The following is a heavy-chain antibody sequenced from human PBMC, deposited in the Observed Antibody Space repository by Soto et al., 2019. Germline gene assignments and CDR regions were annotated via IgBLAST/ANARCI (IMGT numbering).Heavy chain of an antibody. J-gene: IGHJ4*02. CDR3: ARVAVTTSGVGYFDY. CDR2: IYYSGST. Sequence: SETLSLTCTVSGGSISSYYWSWIRQPPGRGLEWIGYIYYSGSTNYNPSLKSRVTISVDTSKNQFSLKLSSVTAADTAVYYCARVAVTTSGVGYFDYWGQGTLVTVSS. V-gene: IGHV4-59*13. D-gene: IGHD4-17*01. CDR1: GGSISSYY.